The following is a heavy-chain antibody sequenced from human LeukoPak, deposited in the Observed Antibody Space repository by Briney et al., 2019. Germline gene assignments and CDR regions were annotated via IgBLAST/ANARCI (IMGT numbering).Heavy chain of an antibody. Sequence: GGSLRLSCAASGFTFSDHYMDWVRQAPGKGLEWVGRTRNKANSYTTEYAASVKGRFTISRDDSKNSLYLQMNSLKNEDTAVYYCAREGKRITMVRGVITPRGYYYMDVWGKGTTVTVSS. CDR3: AREGKRITMVRGVITPRGYYYMDV. J-gene: IGHJ6*03. V-gene: IGHV3-72*01. CDR2: TRNKANSYTT. CDR1: GFTFSDHY. D-gene: IGHD3-10*01.